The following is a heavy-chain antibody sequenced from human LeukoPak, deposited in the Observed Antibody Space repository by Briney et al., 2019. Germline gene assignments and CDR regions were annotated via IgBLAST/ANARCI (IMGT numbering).Heavy chain of an antibody. J-gene: IGHJ3*02. D-gene: IGHD3-22*01. Sequence: GRSLRLSCAASGFTFSSYAMHWVRQAPGKGLEWVAVISSDGNNKYYAGSVQGRFIISRDISKNTLYLQMNSLRAEDSALYYCARGGRGSAAVVAPRSFDIWGQGTMVTVSS. CDR2: ISSDGNNK. CDR1: GFTFSSYA. CDR3: ARGGRGSAAVVAPRSFDI. V-gene: IGHV3-30*14.